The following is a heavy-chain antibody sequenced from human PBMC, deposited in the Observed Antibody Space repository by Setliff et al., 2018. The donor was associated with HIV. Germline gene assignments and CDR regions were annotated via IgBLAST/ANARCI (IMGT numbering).Heavy chain of an antibody. D-gene: IGHD1-26*01. CDR2: TVIDGTYT. V-gene: IGHV3-30*02. CDR3: VKDPREGAGYFDY. Sequence: GGSLRLSCSVSGFTFSSHGMHWVRQTPGKGLEWVAFTVIDGTYTFYAESVKGRFTISRDNAKSTLYLKMNSLSPDDTAVYYCVKDPREGAGYFDYWGQGTQVTVSS. CDR1: GFTFSSHG. J-gene: IGHJ4*02.